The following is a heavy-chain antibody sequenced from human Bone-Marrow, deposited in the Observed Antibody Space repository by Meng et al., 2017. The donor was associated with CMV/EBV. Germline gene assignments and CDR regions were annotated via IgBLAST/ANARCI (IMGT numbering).Heavy chain of an antibody. J-gene: IGHJ4*02. D-gene: IGHD3-10*01. CDR2: VVPIFVRP. CDR1: GGTFSNHA. CDR3: ATYSGSGSYPYYFDS. V-gene: IGHV1-69*05. Sequence: SGGTFSNHAVSWVRQAPGQGLEWMGGVVPIFVRPNYAQRFQGRLTITTDASTSTADMELRSLRSEDTAVYYCATYSGSGSYPYYFDSWGQGTLVTVSS.